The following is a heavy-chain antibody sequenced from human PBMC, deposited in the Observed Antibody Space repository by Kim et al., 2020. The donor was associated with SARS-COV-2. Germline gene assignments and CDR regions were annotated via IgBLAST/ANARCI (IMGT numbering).Heavy chain of an antibody. CDR3: ARDSMVRGVTLDY. J-gene: IGHJ4*02. Sequence: SETLSLTCAVSGGSISSSNWWSWVRQPPGKGLEWIGEIYHSGSTNYNPSLKSRVTISVDKSKNQFSLKLSSVTAADTAVYYCARDSMVRGVTLDYWGQGTLVTVSS. CDR1: GGSISSSNW. V-gene: IGHV4-4*02. CDR2: IYHSGST. D-gene: IGHD3-10*01.